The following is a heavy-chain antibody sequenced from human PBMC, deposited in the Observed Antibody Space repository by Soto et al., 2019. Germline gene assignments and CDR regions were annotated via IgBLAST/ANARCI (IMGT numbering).Heavy chain of an antibody. CDR2: ISGSGGST. V-gene: IGHV3-23*01. CDR1: GFTFSSYA. J-gene: IGHJ4*02. CDR3: AKASYSSSWQPFDS. Sequence: PGGSLRLSCAASGFTFSSYAMSWVRQAPGKGLEWVSAISGSGGSTHYVDSVKGRFTISRDNSKNTLYLQMNSLRAEDTAVYFCAKASYSSSWQPFDSWGRGTLVTVSS. D-gene: IGHD6-13*01.